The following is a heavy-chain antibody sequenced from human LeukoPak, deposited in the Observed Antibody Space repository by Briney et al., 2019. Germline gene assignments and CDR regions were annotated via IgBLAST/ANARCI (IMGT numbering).Heavy chain of an antibody. V-gene: IGHV1-18*01. J-gene: IGHJ6*02. CDR1: GYTFTSYG. Sequence: GASVKVSCKASGYTFTSYGISWVRQAPGQGLEWMGWISAYNGNTNYAQKLQGRVTMTTDTSTSTAYMELRSLRSDDTAVYYCARLRGGSRFHYYYGMDVWGQGTTVTVSS. CDR3: ARLRGGSRFHYYYGMDV. CDR2: ISAYNGNT. D-gene: IGHD4-23*01.